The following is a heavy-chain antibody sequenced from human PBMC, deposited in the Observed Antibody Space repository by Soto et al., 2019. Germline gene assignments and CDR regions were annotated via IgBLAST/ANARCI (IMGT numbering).Heavy chain of an antibody. V-gene: IGHV1-69*02. Sequence: QVQLVQSGAEVKKPGSSVRVSCKASGDTFNFYSINWVRQAPGLGLEWMGRINPILSMSSYAQRFQGRVTMTADKSTSTAYMELSSLRSEDTAMYYCASSYGSGYRAFDSWGQGALVTVSS. CDR2: INPILSMS. CDR3: ASSYGSGYRAFDS. CDR1: GDTFNFYS. D-gene: IGHD3-10*01. J-gene: IGHJ4*02.